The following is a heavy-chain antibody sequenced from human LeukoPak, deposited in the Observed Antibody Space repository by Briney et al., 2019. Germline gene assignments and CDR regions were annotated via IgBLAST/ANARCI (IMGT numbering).Heavy chain of an antibody. D-gene: IGHD3-22*01. Sequence: PGGSPRLSCAASGFTFSSYEMNWVRQAPGKGLEWVSYISSSGSTIYYADSVKGRFTISRDNAKNSLYLQMNSLRAEDTAVYYCARGSYYYDSSGYPNWFDPWGQGTLVTVSS. CDR1: GFTFSSYE. CDR3: ARGSYYYDSSGYPNWFDP. V-gene: IGHV3-48*03. J-gene: IGHJ5*02. CDR2: ISSSGSTI.